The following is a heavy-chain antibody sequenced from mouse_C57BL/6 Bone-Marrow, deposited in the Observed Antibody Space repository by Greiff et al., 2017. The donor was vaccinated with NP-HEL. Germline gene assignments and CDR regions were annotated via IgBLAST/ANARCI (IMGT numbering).Heavy chain of an antibody. CDR3: VLYDYDENYYGY. J-gene: IGHJ2*01. Sequence: VKLVESGPGLVAPSQSLSITCTVSGFSLTSYAISWVRQPPGKGLEWLGVIWTGGGTNYNSALKSRLSISKDNSKSQVFLKMNRLQTDDTARYYCVLYDYDENYYGYWGKGTTLTVSS. CDR2: IWTGGGT. V-gene: IGHV2-9-1*01. CDR1: GFSLTSYA. D-gene: IGHD2-4*01.